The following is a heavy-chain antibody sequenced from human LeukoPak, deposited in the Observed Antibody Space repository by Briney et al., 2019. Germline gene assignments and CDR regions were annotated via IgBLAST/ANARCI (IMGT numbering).Heavy chain of an antibody. V-gene: IGHV3-53*04. CDR3: TRESLSRSRAMDV. Sequence: GGSLRLSCAASGFFASGTYMSWVRQVPGEGLEWVSVVDSGGSAFYADSVKGRFTISRHNSKKTLYLQMNSLRAEDTAIYYCTRESLSRSRAMDVWGQGTTVTVS. D-gene: IGHD6-6*01. J-gene: IGHJ6*02. CDR2: VDSGGSA. CDR1: GFFASGTY.